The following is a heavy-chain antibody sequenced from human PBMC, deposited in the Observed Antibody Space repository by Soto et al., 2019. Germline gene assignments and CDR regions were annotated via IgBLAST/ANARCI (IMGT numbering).Heavy chain of an antibody. J-gene: IGHJ4*02. CDR2: ISSSSSYT. CDR3: AREMATTYFDY. CDR1: GFTFSDYY. V-gene: IGHV3-11*06. D-gene: IGHD5-12*01. Sequence: PVGSLRLSGAASGFTFSDYYMSWIRQAPGKGLEWVSYISSSSSYTNYADSVKGRFTISRDNAKNSLYLQMNSLRAEDTAVYYCAREMATTYFDYWGQGTLVTVSS.